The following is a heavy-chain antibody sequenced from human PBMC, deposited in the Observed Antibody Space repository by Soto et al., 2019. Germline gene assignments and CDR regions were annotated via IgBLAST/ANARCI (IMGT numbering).Heavy chain of an antibody. CDR3: ARGADDFSSGSYYEY. D-gene: IGHD3-3*01. V-gene: IGHV1-18*04. J-gene: IGHJ4*02. CDR2: SGNT. Sequence: QVQLVQSGAEVKKPGASVTVSCKASGYTFSRHGISWVRQAPGQGLEWMAWSGNTNYAQKFQGRLTLTTNPSTRTAYMERRSLRSDDTAVYYCARGADDFSSGSYYEYCGQGTLVTVSS. CDR1: GYTFSRHG.